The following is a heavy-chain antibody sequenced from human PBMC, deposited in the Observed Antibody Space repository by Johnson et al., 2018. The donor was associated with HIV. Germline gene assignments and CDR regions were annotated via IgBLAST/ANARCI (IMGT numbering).Heavy chain of an antibody. CDR3: ARGGIATAGTRDAFDM. CDR1: GFTFRSYW. J-gene: IGHJ3*02. Sequence: VQLVESGGGLVQPGGSLRLSCAASGFTFRSYWMSWVRQAPGRGLEWVSAIGTAGDTYYPGSVKGRFTISRENAKNSLYLQMNSLRAGDTAVYYCARGGIATAGTRDAFDMWG. D-gene: IGHD6-13*01. V-gene: IGHV3-13*01. CDR2: IGTAGDT.